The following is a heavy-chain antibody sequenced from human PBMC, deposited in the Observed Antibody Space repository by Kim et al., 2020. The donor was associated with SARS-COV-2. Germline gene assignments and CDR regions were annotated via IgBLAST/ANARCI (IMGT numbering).Heavy chain of an antibody. V-gene: IGHV4-31*03. J-gene: IGHJ3*01. CDR3: ARGRGYDYEDDPLDG. Sequence: SETLSLTCTASDGSISGTGYYWSWIRQRPGKGLEWIGYVAYTYDTYSNPALRSRLTLSVDRSGKKLYLKLMSVTAADTAMYYCARGRGYDYEDDPLDGWGQGTMVSVSS. CDR2: VAYTYDT. CDR1: DGSISGTGYY. D-gene: IGHD5-12*01.